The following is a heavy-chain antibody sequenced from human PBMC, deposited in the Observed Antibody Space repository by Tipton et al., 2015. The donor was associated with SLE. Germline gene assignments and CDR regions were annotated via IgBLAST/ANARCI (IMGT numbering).Heavy chain of an antibody. CDR3: ARDSAFDI. V-gene: IGHV3-30*03. D-gene: IGHD3-9*01. CDR2: ISYDGSNK. J-gene: IGHJ4*02. Sequence: RSLRLSCAASGFTFSSYGMHWVRQAPGKGLEWVAVISYDGSNKYYADSVKGRFTISRDNSKNTLYLQMNSLRAEDTAVYYCARDSAFDIWGQGTLVTVSS. CDR1: GFTFSSYG.